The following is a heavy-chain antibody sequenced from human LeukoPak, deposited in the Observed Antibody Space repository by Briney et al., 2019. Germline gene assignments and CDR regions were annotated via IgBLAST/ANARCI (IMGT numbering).Heavy chain of an antibody. V-gene: IGHV3-48*03. CDR2: ISASGTLT. D-gene: IGHD5-12*01. CDR3: ARENRGYDYGPWDYYYYYMDV. CDR1: GFSFSSYE. Sequence: GGSLRLSCAASGFSFSSYEMNWVRQAPGKGLEWISYISASGTLTHYADSVEGRFTISRDNAKNSLYLQMNSLRAEDTAVYYCARENRGYDYGPWDYYYYYMDVWGKGTTVTVSS. J-gene: IGHJ6*03.